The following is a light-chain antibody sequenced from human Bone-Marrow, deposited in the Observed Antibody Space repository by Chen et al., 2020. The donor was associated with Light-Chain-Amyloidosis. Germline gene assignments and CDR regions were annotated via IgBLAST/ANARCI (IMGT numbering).Light chain of an antibody. CDR1: NIGSTS. CDR2: DDS. Sequence: SYVLTQPSSVSVAPGQTATIACGGNNIGSTSVHWYQQTPGQAPLLVVYDDSDRPSGIPERLYGSNSGITATLTISRVEAGDEADYYCQVWDRSSDRPVFGGGTKLTVL. CDR3: QVWDRSSDRPV. V-gene: IGLV3-21*02. J-gene: IGLJ3*02.